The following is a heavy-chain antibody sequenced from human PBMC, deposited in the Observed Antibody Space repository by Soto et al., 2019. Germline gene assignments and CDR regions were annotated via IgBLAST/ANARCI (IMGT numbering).Heavy chain of an antibody. CDR3: AGDPLRQLLWFGEPGP. CDR1: GFTFSSYS. V-gene: IGHV3-21*04. D-gene: IGHD3-10*01. CDR2: ISSSSSYI. J-gene: IGHJ5*02. Sequence: EVQLVESGGGLVKPGGSLRLSCAASGFTFSSYSMNWVRQAPGKGLEWVSSISSSSSYIYYADSVKGRFTISRDNAKNSLYLQMNSLRGEDPGVYYCAGDPLRQLLWFGEPGPWGQGTLVTVSS.